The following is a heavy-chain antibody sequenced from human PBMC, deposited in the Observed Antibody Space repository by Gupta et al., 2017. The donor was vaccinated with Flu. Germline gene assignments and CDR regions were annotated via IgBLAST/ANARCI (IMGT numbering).Heavy chain of an antibody. J-gene: IGHJ5*02. CDR3: ARDRAPYLA. V-gene: IGHV3-21*01. CDR1: GFTFSSYT. CDR2: ISSSDTYI. D-gene: IGHD3-10*01. Sequence: EVQLVESGGGLVKPGGSLRLSCATSGFTFSSYTMKWIRQAPGKGLKWVSSISSSDTYIYYADAVKGRFTISRDNAKNSLYLQMNSLRAEDTAVYYCARDRAPYLAWGQGTLVTVSS.